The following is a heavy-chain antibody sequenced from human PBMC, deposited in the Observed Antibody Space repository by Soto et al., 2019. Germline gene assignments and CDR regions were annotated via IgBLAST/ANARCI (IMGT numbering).Heavy chain of an antibody. CDR1: GFTFSSYA. D-gene: IGHD2-15*01. J-gene: IGHJ4*02. CDR2: IDGSGRNT. V-gene: IGHV3-23*01. Sequence: GGSLRLSCAASGFTFSSYAMSWVRQSPGKGLEWVSGIDGSGRNTYYADSVKGRFTISRDNSKNTLSVQMNGLRVEDTALYYCAKDGGSVCSGGTCYFQAPDYWGQGTLVTVSS. CDR3: AKDGGSVCSGGTCYFQAPDY.